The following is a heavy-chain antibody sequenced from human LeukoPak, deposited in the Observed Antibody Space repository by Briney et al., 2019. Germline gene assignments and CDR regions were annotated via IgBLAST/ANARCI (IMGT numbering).Heavy chain of an antibody. CDR2: LSYDGSDK. D-gene: IGHD2-15*01. CDR3: ARDSYQCSGGSCYGGFFGF. CDR1: GFTFSSYS. V-gene: IGHV3-30*03. Sequence: GGSLRLSCAASGFTFSSYSMNWVRQAPGKGLEWVTSLSYDGSDKFYADSVKGRFTISRDNSKSTLYLQVNSLRVGDTAVYYCARDSYQCSGGSCYGGFFGFWGQGTLVTVSS. J-gene: IGHJ4*02.